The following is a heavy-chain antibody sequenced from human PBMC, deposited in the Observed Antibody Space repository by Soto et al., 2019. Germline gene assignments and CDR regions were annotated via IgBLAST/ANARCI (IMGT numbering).Heavy chain of an antibody. D-gene: IGHD5-18*01. CDR1: GFTFSSYT. Sequence: GGSLRLSCAASGFTFSSYTIHWVRQAPGKGLEWVALISYDGGNKYYADSVKGGFTISRDNSKNTLYLQMNSLRAEDTAVYYCARDNGYSHGHGMDVWGQGTTVTVSS. CDR2: ISYDGGNK. CDR3: ARDNGYSHGHGMDV. V-gene: IGHV3-30-3*01. J-gene: IGHJ6*02.